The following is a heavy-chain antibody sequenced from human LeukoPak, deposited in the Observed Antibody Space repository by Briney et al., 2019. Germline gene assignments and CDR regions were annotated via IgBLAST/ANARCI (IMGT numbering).Heavy chain of an antibody. CDR3: ARRSRDSSAWLDAFDI. CDR2: IFYSGST. CDR1: GGSISSSSYY. Sequence: SETLSLTCTVSGGSISSSSYYWSWIRQPPGKGLEWIAHIFYSGSTNYNPSLKSRVTISVDTSNQFSLKLSSLTAADTAVYYCARRSRDSSAWLDAFDIWGQGTMVTVSS. V-gene: IGHV4-61*05. D-gene: IGHD6-19*01. J-gene: IGHJ3*02.